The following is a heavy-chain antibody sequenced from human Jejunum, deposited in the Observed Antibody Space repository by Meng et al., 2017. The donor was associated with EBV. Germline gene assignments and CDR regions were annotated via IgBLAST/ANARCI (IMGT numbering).Heavy chain of an antibody. D-gene: IGHD3-16*01. CDR2: VDPEDGET. Sequence: EVQLVQSGAEVKKPGATVKISCKVSGYTFTDYYMHWVQQAPGKGLEWMGLVDPEDGETIYGEKFQDRVTLTADTSTETAYMELTSLRSDDTAVYYCAMSWFGRINRFDPWGQGTLVTVSS. CDR3: AMSWFGRINRFDP. J-gene: IGHJ5*02. V-gene: IGHV1-69-2*01. CDR1: GYTFTDYY.